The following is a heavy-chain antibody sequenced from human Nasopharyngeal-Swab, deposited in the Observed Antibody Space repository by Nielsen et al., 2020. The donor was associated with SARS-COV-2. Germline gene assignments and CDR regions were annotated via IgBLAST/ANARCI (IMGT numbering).Heavy chain of an antibody. CDR3: ARGSKVGETWGWFGP. D-gene: IGHD1-26*01. CDR2: ISTYNGNT. J-gene: IGHJ5*01. Sequence: WVRQAPGQGLEWMGRISTYNGNTYYAQKFQGRITLTTDTSTSTVYMELRSLRSDDTAIYYCARGSKVGETWGWFGPWGQGTLVTVSS. V-gene: IGHV1-18*01.